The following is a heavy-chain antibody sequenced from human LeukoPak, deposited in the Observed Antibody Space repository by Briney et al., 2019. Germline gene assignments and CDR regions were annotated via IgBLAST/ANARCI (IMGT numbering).Heavy chain of an antibody. CDR2: ISYDGSNK. J-gene: IGHJ4*02. CDR3: AKDGDTSGYYSPVGYFDY. V-gene: IGHV3-30*18. Sequence: GGSLRLSCAASGFTFSSYGMHWVRQAPGKGLEWVAVISYDGSNKYYADSVKGRFTISRDNSKNTLYLQMNSLRAEDTAVYYCAKDGDTSGYYSPVGYFDYWGQGTLVTVSS. D-gene: IGHD3-22*01. CDR1: GFTFSSYG.